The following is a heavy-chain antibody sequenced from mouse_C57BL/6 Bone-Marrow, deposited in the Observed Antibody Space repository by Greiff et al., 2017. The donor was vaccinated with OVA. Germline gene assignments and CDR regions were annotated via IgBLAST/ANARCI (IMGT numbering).Heavy chain of an antibody. CDR3: ARGRCITTVREYFDV. CDR1: GYTFTDYY. Sequence: VQLQESGPELVKPGASVKISCKASGYTFTDYYINWVKQRPGQGLEWIGWIFPGSGSTYYNEKFKGKATLTVDKSSSTAYMLLSSLTSEDSAVYFCARGRCITTVREYFDVWGTGTTVTVSS. J-gene: IGHJ1*03. D-gene: IGHD1-1*01. CDR2: IFPGSGST. V-gene: IGHV1-75*01.